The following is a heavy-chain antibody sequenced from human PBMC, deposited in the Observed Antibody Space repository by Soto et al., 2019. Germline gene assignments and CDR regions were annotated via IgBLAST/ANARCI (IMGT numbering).Heavy chain of an antibody. CDR2: NYWDDKE. V-gene: IGHV2-5*02. D-gene: IGHD2-15*01. CDR3: AHIKRAGGSCFDY. CDR1: GFSLSTSGEG. Sequence: QITLKESGPTLVKPTQTLTVTCTFSGFSLSTSGEGVGWIRQPPGQALEWLVNNYWDDKERYSPSLKSRLTITKDHTRNQVVLTMTDMDTVDTATYYYAHIKRAGGSCFDYWGQGTLVTVSS. J-gene: IGHJ4*02.